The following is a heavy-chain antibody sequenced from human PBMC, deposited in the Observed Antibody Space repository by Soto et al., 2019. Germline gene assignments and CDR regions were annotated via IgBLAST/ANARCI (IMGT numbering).Heavy chain of an antibody. CDR1: GYTFTSYG. Sequence: QVQLVQSGVEVKKPGASVKVSCKASGYTFTSYGISWVRQAPGQGLEWMAWISAYNGNTKYAQKVQGRVTMTTDTSMNTADMELRSLRSYDTAVYYCTRVPNDRRGWFDPWGQGTLVTVSS. D-gene: IGHD3-22*01. CDR2: ISAYNGNT. CDR3: TRVPNDRRGWFDP. J-gene: IGHJ5*02. V-gene: IGHV1-18*01.